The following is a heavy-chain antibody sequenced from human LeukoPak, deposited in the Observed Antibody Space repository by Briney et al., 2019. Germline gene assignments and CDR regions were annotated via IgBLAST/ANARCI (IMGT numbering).Heavy chain of an antibody. CDR2: ISSSSSYI. Sequence: GGSLRLSCAASGFTFSSYSMNWVRQAPGKGLEWVSSISSSSSYIYYADSVKGRSTISGDNAKNSLYLQMNSLRAEDTAVYYCVRDDDRPDNGLDYWGQGTLVTVSS. J-gene: IGHJ4*02. CDR3: VRDDDRPDNGLDY. D-gene: IGHD3-22*01. V-gene: IGHV3-21*01. CDR1: GFTFSSYS.